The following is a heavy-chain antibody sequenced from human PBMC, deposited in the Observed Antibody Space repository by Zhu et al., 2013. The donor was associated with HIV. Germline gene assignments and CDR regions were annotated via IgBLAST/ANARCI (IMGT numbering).Heavy chain of an antibody. CDR1: GGTFSSYA. V-gene: IGHV1-69*01. Sequence: QVQLVQSGAEVKKPGSSVKVSCKASGGTFSSYAISWVRQAPGQGLEWMGGIIPIFGTANYAQKFQGRVTITADESTSTAYMELSSLRSEDTAVYYCASSGYTGYSSSWFNFDYWGQGTLVTVSS. D-gene: IGHD6-13*01. CDR3: ASSGYTGYSSSWFNFDY. CDR2: IIPIFGTA. J-gene: IGHJ4*02.